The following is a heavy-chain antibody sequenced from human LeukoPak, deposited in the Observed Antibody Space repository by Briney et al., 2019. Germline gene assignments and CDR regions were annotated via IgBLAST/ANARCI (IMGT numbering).Heavy chain of an antibody. D-gene: IGHD4-17*01. Sequence: GGSLRLSCAASGFTVSSNYMSWVRQAPGKGLEWVSVLYSGGSAYYADSVRGRFTISRDNSKNTLYLQMSSLRAEDTAVYYCARSSDGDYYYYFDYWGQGALVTVSS. V-gene: IGHV3-53*01. CDR3: ARSSDGDYYYYFDY. CDR1: GFTVSSNY. J-gene: IGHJ4*02. CDR2: LYSGGSA.